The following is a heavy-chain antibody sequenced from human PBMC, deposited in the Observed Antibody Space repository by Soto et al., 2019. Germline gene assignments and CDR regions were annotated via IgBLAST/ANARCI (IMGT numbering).Heavy chain of an antibody. CDR3: ARINRDGYNLAY. J-gene: IGHJ4*02. D-gene: IGHD5-12*01. Sequence: QVQLVQSGTEVKKPGASVKVSCKASGYTFTSYGISWVRQAPGQGLEWMGWISAYNGNTNYAQKLQGRVTMTTDTCRSEADMELRSLRSDDTAVYYCARINRDGYNLAYWGQGTLVTVSS. CDR1: GYTFTSYG. CDR2: ISAYNGNT. V-gene: IGHV1-18*01.